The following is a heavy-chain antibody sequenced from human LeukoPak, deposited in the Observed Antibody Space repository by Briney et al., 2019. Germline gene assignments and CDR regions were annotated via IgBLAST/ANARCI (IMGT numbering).Heavy chain of an antibody. CDR2: ISGSGGST. CDR3: AKVPVAAAAPYYFDY. J-gene: IGHJ4*02. V-gene: IGHV3-23*01. CDR1: GFTFSSYA. Sequence: PGGSLRLSCAASGFTFSSYAMSWVRQAPGKGLEWVSAISGSGGSTYYADSVKGRFTISRDNSKNTLYLQMKSLRAEDTAVYYCAKVPVAAAAPYYFDYWGQGTLVTVSS. D-gene: IGHD6-13*01.